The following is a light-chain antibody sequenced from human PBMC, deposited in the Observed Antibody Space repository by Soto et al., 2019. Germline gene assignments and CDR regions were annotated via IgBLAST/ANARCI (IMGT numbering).Light chain of an antibody. CDR1: QNLRGS. J-gene: IGKJ1*01. V-gene: IGKV3-15*01. Sequence: EIVMTQSPATLSASPGERATLSCRASQNLRGSLAWYQQKPGQAPRLLIYGASTRATGIPARFSGSGSGTEFTLTIGSLQSEDFAVYFCQQYNILPQTFGQGTKVDIK. CDR3: QQYNILPQT. CDR2: GAS.